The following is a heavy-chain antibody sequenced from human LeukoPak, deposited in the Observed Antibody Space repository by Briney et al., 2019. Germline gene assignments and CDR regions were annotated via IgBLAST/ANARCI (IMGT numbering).Heavy chain of an antibody. D-gene: IGHD3-9*01. CDR1: GFTFSTYG. Sequence: GGSLRLSCASSGFTFSTYGMTWVREPPGKELEGVSAISGSGGSTYYADCVKGRFTISRDKSKNPLYLQMNSLRAEDTAVNYCAKCVILTGRYMDVWGKGTTVTIFS. CDR2: ISGSGGST. V-gene: IGHV3-23*01. CDR3: AKCVILTGRYMDV. J-gene: IGHJ6*03.